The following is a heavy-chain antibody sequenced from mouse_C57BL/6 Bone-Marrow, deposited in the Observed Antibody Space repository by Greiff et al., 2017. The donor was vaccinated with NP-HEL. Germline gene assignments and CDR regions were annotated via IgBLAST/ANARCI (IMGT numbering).Heavy chain of an antibody. CDR2: IWTGGGT. Sequence: QVQLKESGPGLVAPSQSLSITCTVSGFSLTSYAISWVRQPPGKGLEWLGVIWTGGGTNYNSALKSSLSISKDNSKSQVFLKMNSLQTDDTARYYCARNRRYYGSSYGWYFDVWGTGTTVTVSS. CDR3: ARNRRYYGSSYGWYFDV. J-gene: IGHJ1*03. CDR1: GFSLTSYA. V-gene: IGHV2-9-1*01. D-gene: IGHD1-1*01.